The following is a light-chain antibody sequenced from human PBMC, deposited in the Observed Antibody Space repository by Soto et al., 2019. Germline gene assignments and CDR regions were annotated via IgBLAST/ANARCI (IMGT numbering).Light chain of an antibody. V-gene: IGKV3-11*01. J-gene: IGKJ3*01. CDR3: KQRSNWPLFT. CDR1: QSVSSY. CDR2: DAS. Sequence: EIVLTQSPATLSLSPGERATLSCRASQSVSSYLAWYQQKPGQAPRLLIYDASSRATGIPARFSGSGSGTDFTLTISSLEPEDFAVYYCKQRSNWPLFTFGPGTKVDSK.